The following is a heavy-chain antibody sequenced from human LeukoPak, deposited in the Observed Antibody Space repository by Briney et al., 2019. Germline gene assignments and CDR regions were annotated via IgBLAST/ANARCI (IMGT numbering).Heavy chain of an antibody. D-gene: IGHD6-19*01. CDR3: YSSAWYGAFDV. V-gene: IGHV3-64D*09. Sequence: PGGSLRLSCSASGFSFSSYHTHWVRQAPGKGLQYVSTISSDGANIYIADSVRDRFTISRDNAKRTLYLQMSSLRTEDTAIYYCYSSAWYGAFDVWGQGTMVTVSS. CDR1: GFSFSSYH. J-gene: IGHJ3*01. CDR2: ISSDGANI.